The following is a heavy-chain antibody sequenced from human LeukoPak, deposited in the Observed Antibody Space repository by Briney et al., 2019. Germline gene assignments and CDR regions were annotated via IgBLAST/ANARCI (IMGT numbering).Heavy chain of an antibody. CDR3: TRGPIQLWLYHGMDV. V-gene: IGHV3-49*04. Sequence: GGSLRLSCTVSGFTFGDHAMSWVRQAPGKGLEWVGFIRSKTYGGTTEYAASVKGRFIISRDDSTSIAYLQMNSLKIEDTAVYYCTRGPIQLWLYHGMDVWGQGTTVTVSS. J-gene: IGHJ6*02. CDR2: IRSKTYGGTT. CDR1: GFTFGDHA. D-gene: IGHD5-18*01.